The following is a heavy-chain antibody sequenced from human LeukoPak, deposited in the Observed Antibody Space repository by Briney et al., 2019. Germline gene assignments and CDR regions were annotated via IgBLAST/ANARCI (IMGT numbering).Heavy chain of an antibody. CDR2: IKQDGSEK. CDR3: ARSRAHYDY. Sequence: GGSLRLSCAASGFTFSSYWMSWVRQAPGKGLEWVANIKQDGSEKYYVDSVKGRFTISRDNAKNSLYLQLNNLRVDDTAVYYCARSRAHYDYWGQGTLVTVSS. CDR1: GFTFSSYW. J-gene: IGHJ4*02. V-gene: IGHV3-7*01.